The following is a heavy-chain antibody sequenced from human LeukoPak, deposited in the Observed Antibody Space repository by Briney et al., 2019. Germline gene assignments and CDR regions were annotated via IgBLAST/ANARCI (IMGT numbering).Heavy chain of an antibody. D-gene: IGHD4-17*01. V-gene: IGHV1-2*02. Sequence: ASVKVSCKASGYTFTGYYMHWVRQAPGQGLEWMGWINPNSGGTNYAQKFQGRVTMTRDTSISTAYMELSRLRSDDTAVYYCARGATGVYTVTTSWFDPWGQGTLVTVSS. CDR2: INPNSGGT. CDR3: ARGATGVYTVTTSWFDP. CDR1: GYTFTGYY. J-gene: IGHJ5*02.